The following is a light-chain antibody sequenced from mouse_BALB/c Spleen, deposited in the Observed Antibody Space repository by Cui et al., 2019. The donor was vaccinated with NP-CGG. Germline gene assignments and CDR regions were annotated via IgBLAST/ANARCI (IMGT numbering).Light chain of an antibody. Sequence: QPVVTQESALTTSPGGTVIVTCRSSTGAVTTSNYANWVQEKPDHLFTGTMGGTSKRAPCVPVRFSGSLIGDKAALTVTGAQTEDDAMYFCALWYGTHWVFGGGTKLTVL. J-gene: IGLJ1*01. CDR2: GTS. CDR3: ALWYGTHWV. V-gene: IGLV2*02. CDR1: TGAVTTSNY.